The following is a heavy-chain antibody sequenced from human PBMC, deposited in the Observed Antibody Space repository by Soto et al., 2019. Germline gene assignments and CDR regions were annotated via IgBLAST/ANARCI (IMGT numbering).Heavy chain of an antibody. CDR2: IHYSGTT. V-gene: IGHV4-59*01. CDR1: GGSMRNYF. CDR3: AACEASSRNLAPYYLDF. D-gene: IGHD6-13*01. Sequence: ETLSLTCTVSGGSMRNYFWTWIRQPPGKGLEWIGYIHYSGTTSFFPSYNPSLRSRVTISEDTSKNQFSLKLLSVTTADTAVYFCAACEASSRNLAPYYLDFWGQGTLVTVSS. J-gene: IGHJ4*02.